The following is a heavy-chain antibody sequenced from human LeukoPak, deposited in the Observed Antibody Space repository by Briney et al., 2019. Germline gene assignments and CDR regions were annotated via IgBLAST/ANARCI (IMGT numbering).Heavy chain of an antibody. CDR1: GFTFSSYG. Sequence: GGSLRLSCAASGFTFSSYGMHWVRQAPGKGLEWVAFIRYDGSNKYYADSVKGRFTISRDNSKNTLYLQMNSLRAEDTAVYYCARDEMDTGSYPHFGMDVWGQGTTVTVSS. J-gene: IGHJ6*02. D-gene: IGHD1-26*01. CDR2: IRYDGSNK. CDR3: ARDEMDTGSYPHFGMDV. V-gene: IGHV3-30*02.